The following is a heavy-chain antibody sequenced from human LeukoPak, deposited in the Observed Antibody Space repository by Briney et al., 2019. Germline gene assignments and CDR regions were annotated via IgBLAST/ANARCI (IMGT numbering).Heavy chain of an antibody. Sequence: GGSLRLSCAASGFTVSTNYMNWVRQAPGKGLEWVSVIYSGGSTYYADSVKGRFTISRDNGKNTLYLQMNSLRAEDTAVYYCASYLTSIPSGMDVWGQGTTVTVSS. J-gene: IGHJ6*02. CDR3: ASYLTSIPSGMDV. CDR1: GFTVSTNY. V-gene: IGHV3-53*01. CDR2: IYSGGST. D-gene: IGHD2/OR15-2a*01.